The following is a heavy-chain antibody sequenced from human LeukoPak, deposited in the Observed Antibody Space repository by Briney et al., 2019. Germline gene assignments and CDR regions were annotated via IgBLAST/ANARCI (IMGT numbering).Heavy chain of an antibody. D-gene: IGHD2-21*01. CDR3: ALIGVVIPPDTYDV. Sequence: PGGSLRLSCSAFGFTFSDYAFHWVRQAPGKGLEWLAFLRYDGSDSYYTDSVKGRFTISRDNSKKTLYLQMDSLRTEDTAFYYCALIGVVIPPDTYDVWGQGTLVTVSS. CDR1: GFTFSDYA. CDR2: LRYDGSDS. J-gene: IGHJ3*01. V-gene: IGHV3-30*02.